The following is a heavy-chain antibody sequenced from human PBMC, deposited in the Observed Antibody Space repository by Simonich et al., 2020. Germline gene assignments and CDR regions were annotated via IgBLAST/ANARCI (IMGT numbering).Heavy chain of an antibody. Sequence: QVQLVQSGAEVKKPGASVKVSCKASGYTFTGYYMHWVRQAPGQGLEWMGWINPNSGGTNNAQKVQGRVTMTRDTSISTAYMELSRLRSDDTAVYYCARGGVQYYYYYMDVWGKGTTVTVSS. D-gene: IGHD3-3*01. V-gene: IGHV1-2*02. CDR2: INPNSGGT. J-gene: IGHJ6*03. CDR3: ARGGVQYYYYYMDV. CDR1: GYTFTGYY.